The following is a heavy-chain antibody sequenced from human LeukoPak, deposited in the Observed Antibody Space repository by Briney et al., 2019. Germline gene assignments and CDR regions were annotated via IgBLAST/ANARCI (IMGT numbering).Heavy chain of an antibody. CDR3: ARDQIVVVPGAIERGNFDY. CDR1: GLTFRSYW. D-gene: IGHD2-2*02. V-gene: IGHV3-7*05. CDR2: IKQDRSEK. Sequence: PGGSLRLSCAASGLTFRSYWMSWARQAPGKGLQWVANIKQDRSEKYYVDSVKGRFTIPRDNAKHTLYLQMDSLRAEDTAVFYCARDQIVVVPGAIERGNFDYWGQGTLVTVSS. J-gene: IGHJ4*02.